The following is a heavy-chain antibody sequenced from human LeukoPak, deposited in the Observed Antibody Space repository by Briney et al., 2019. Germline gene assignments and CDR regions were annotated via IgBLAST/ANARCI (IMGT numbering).Heavy chain of an antibody. D-gene: IGHD5-18*01. CDR2: IYYSGST. V-gene: IGHV4-59*05. Sequence: SETLSLTCTVSGGSISSYYWSWIRQPPGKGLEWIGSIYYSGSTYYNPSLKSRVTISVDTSKNQFSLKLSSVTAADTAVYYCARQSVDTAMGTAVWGRGTTVTVSS. CDR3: ARQSVDTAMGTAV. J-gene: IGHJ6*02. CDR1: GGSISSYY.